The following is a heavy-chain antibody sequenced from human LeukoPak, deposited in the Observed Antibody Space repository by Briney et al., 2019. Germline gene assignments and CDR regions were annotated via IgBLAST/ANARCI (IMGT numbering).Heavy chain of an antibody. D-gene: IGHD3-10*01. Sequence: PGGSLRLSCAASGFTFSSYAMHWVRQAPGKGLEWVAVISYDGSNKYYADSVKGRFTISRDNSKNTLYLQMNSLRAEDTAVYYCARIPSITMVREPFDCWGQGTLVTVSS. V-gene: IGHV3-30-3*01. CDR3: ARIPSITMVREPFDC. CDR1: GFTFSSYA. J-gene: IGHJ4*02. CDR2: ISYDGSNK.